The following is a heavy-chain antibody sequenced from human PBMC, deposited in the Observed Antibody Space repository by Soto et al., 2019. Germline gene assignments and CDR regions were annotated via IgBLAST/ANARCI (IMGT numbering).Heavy chain of an antibody. J-gene: IGHJ6*03. CDR3: ARHGSYNWNYLHTPLPYYYYYYMDV. Sequence: PSETLSLTCTVSGGSVSSGSYYWSWIRQPPGKGLEWIGYIYYSGSTNYNPSLKSRVTISVDTSKNQFSLKLSSVTAADTAVYYCARHGSYNWNYLHTPLPYYYYYYMDVWGKGTTVTVSS. D-gene: IGHD1-7*01. CDR1: GGSVSSGSYY. V-gene: IGHV4-61*01. CDR2: IYYSGST.